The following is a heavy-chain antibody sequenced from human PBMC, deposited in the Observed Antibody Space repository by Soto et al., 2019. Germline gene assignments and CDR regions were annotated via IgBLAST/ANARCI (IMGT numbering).Heavy chain of an antibody. J-gene: IGHJ3*02. D-gene: IGHD3-10*01. CDR1: GFTFSSYA. CDR3: AKDLNPQLLGFGETYAFDI. V-gene: IGHV3-23*01. Sequence: GGSLRLSCAASGFTFSSYAMSWVRQAPGKGLEWVSAISGSGGSTYYADSVKGRFTISRDNSKNTLYLQMNSLRAEDTAVYYCAKDLNPQLLGFGETYAFDIWGQGTMVTVSS. CDR2: ISGSGGST.